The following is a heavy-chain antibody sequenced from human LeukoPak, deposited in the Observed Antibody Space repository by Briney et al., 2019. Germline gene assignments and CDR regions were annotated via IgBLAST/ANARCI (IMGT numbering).Heavy chain of an antibody. V-gene: IGHV4-4*07. D-gene: IGHD1-26*01. J-gene: IGHJ4*02. CDR3: ARDVEVGAIK. Sequence: PSETLSLICTLSCRSLSRYYWSWIRQPAGKGLEWIGRIYTSGSTNYNPSLKSRVTMSVDTSKNQFSLKLSPVTAADTAVYYCARDVEVGAIKWGQGTLVTVS. CDR2: IYTSGST. CDR1: CRSLSRYY.